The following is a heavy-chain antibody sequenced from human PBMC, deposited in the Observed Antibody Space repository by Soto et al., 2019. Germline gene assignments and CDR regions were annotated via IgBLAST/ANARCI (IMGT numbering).Heavy chain of an antibody. CDR1: GYTFTSYY. J-gene: IGHJ3*02. CDR2: INPSGGST. CDR3: ARDSYYYEGGHAFDI. V-gene: IGHV1-46*01. Sequence: ASVKVSCKASGYTFTSYYMHWVRQAPGQGLEWMGIINPSGGSTSYAQKFQGRVTMTRDTSTSTVYMELSSLRSEDTAVYYCARDSYYYEGGHAFDIWGQGTMVTVSS. D-gene: IGHD3-22*01.